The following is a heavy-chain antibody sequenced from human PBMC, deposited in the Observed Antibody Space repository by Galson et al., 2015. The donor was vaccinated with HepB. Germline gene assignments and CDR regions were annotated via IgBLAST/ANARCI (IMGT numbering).Heavy chain of an antibody. J-gene: IGHJ3*02. CDR3: ARQPRGVQKNAFDI. V-gene: IGHV1-69*02. CDR2: IIPILGIA. D-gene: IGHD3-10*01. CDR1: GGTFSSYT. Sequence: SVKVSCKASGGTFSSYTISWVRQAPGQGLEWMGRIIPILGIANYAQKFQGRVTITADKSTSTAYMELSSLKASDTAMYYCARQPRGVQKNAFDIWGQGTMVTISS.